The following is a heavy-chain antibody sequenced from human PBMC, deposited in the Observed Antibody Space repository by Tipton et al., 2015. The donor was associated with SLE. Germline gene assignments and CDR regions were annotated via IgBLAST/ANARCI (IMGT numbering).Heavy chain of an antibody. D-gene: IGHD6-19*01. CDR2: INHSGST. V-gene: IGHV4-34*01. CDR1: GGSFSGYY. CDR3: ARGRDSSGLPRG. Sequence: LSLTCAVYGGSFSGYYWSWIRQPPGKGLEWIGEINHSGSTDYNPSLKSRVTISVDTSKNQFSLKLSSVTAADTAVYYCARGRDSSGLPRGWGQGTLVTVSS. J-gene: IGHJ4*02.